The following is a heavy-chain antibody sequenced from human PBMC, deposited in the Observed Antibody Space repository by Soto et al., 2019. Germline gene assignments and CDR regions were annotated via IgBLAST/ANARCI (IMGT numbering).Heavy chain of an antibody. D-gene: IGHD6-13*01. CDR3: AKDTDSSSWVTWYYFDY. J-gene: IGHJ4*02. Sequence: GGSLRLSCAASGFSFRTYAMGWVRQAPGKGLEWVSAISGSGGSTYYADSVKGRFTISRDNSKNTLYLQMNSLRAEDTAVYYCAKDTDSSSWVTWYYFDYWGQGTMVTVSS. V-gene: IGHV3-23*01. CDR1: GFSFRTYA. CDR2: ISGSGGST.